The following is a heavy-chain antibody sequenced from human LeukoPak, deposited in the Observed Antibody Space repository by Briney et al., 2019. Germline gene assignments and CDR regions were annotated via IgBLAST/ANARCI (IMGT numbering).Heavy chain of an antibody. J-gene: IGHJ3*02. Sequence: SETLSLTCTVSGGSISSYYWSWIRQPAGKGLEWIGRIYTSGSTNYNPSLKSRVTMSVDTSKNQFSLKLSSVTAADTAVYYCAKAGGGGPPGSHAFDIWGQGTMVTVSS. CDR1: GGSISSYY. CDR2: IYTSGST. CDR3: AKAGGGGPPGSHAFDI. D-gene: IGHD4-23*01. V-gene: IGHV4-4*07.